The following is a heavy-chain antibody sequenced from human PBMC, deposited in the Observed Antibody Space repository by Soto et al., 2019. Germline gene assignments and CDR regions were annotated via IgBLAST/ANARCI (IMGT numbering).Heavy chain of an antibody. J-gene: IGHJ3*02. CDR2: IYRGGGT. CDR1: GLSVSWEY. Sequence: EVQLVGSGGGLFQPGGSLRISCAGSGLSVSWEYISWVRQPPGKGLEWVSIIYRGGGTYYADSAKGRCIISRDASKNMVFLQVNNLRAEDTAIYYCARRDDSEAFDIWGQGTTVTVSS. D-gene: IGHD5-18*01. V-gene: IGHV3-53*01. CDR3: ARRDDSEAFDI.